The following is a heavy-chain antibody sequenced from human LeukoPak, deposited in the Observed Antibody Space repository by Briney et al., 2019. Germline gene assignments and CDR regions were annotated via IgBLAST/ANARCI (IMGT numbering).Heavy chain of an antibody. Sequence: QTGGSLRLSCAASGFTFRNYWMHWVRQAPGKGLVWVSRIVGDGSSTAYADSVRGRFTISRDNSKNTLYLQMNSLKAEDTAVYYCARRAGAYSHAYDGWGQATLVTVSS. J-gene: IGHJ4*02. CDR1: GFTFRNYW. V-gene: IGHV3-74*01. CDR2: IVGDGSST. D-gene: IGHD4/OR15-4a*01. CDR3: ARRAGAYSHAYDG.